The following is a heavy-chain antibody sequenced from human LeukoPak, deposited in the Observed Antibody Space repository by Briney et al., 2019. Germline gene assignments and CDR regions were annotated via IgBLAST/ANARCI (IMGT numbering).Heavy chain of an antibody. V-gene: IGHV4-39*01. Sequence: PSETLSLTCTVSGGSISSSSYYWGWIRQPPGKGLEWIGSIYYSGSTYYNPSLKSRVTISVYTSKNQFSLKLSSVTAADTAVYYCASLSTYLDYWGQGTLVTVSS. D-gene: IGHD2/OR15-2a*01. CDR1: GGSISSSSYY. J-gene: IGHJ4*02. CDR2: IYYSGST. CDR3: ASLSTYLDY.